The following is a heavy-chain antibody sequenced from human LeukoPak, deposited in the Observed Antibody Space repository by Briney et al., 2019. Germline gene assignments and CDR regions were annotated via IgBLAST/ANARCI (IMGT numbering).Heavy chain of an antibody. CDR1: GYTFTSYG. V-gene: IGHV1-18*01. CDR3: ARDPQITIFGVADGDY. J-gene: IGHJ4*02. D-gene: IGHD3-3*01. Sequence: ASVKVSCKASGYTFTSYGISWVRQAPGQGLEWMGWISAYNGNTNYAQKLQGRVTMTTDTSTSTAYMELRSLRSDDTAVYYCARDPQITIFGVADGDYWGQGTLVTVSS. CDR2: ISAYNGNT.